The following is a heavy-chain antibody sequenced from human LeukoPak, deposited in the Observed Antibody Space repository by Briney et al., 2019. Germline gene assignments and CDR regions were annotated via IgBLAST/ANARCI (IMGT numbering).Heavy chain of an antibody. CDR2: INVDSGGT. V-gene: IGHV1-2*02. CDR1: RYSFTGYY. Sequence: ASVKVSCKASRYSFTGYYMHWVRLAPGQGLEWTGWINVDSGGTKYAEKFQGRVTMTRDTSISTAYMELSRLRSDDTAVYYCARDEGYYNYMDVWGKGTTVSVSS. J-gene: IGHJ6*03. CDR3: ARDEGYYNYMDV.